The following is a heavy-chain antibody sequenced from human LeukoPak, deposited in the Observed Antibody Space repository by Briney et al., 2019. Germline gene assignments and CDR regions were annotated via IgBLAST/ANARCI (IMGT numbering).Heavy chain of an antibody. D-gene: IGHD3-22*01. CDR1: GFTFSSYW. CDR3: ARDLPGITMIARTTFDI. J-gene: IGHJ3*02. V-gene: IGHV3-7*01. CDR2: IKQDGSEK. Sequence: GGSLRLSCAASGFTFSSYWMSWVRQAPGKGLEWVANIKQDGSEKYYVDSVKGRFTISRDNAKNSLYLQMNSLRAEDTAVYYCARDLPGITMIARTTFDIRGQGTMVTVSS.